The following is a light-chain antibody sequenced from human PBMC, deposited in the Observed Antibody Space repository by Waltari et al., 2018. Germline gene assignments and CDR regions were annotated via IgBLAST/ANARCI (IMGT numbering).Light chain of an antibody. V-gene: IGKV1-39*01. J-gene: IGKJ1*01. CDR3: QQSYSTPRT. Sequence: DIQMTQSPSSLSASVGDRVTITCRASQSNSTYLNWYQQKPGKAPNLLIYAASSLQSGVPSRFSGSGSGTDFTLTVSSLQPEDFATYYCQQSYSTPRTFGQGTKVETK. CDR2: AAS. CDR1: QSNSTY.